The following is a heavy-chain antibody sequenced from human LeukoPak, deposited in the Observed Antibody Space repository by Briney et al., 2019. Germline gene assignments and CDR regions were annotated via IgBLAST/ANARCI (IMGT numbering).Heavy chain of an antibody. D-gene: IGHD5-12*01. CDR3: AKDGAWLRFDD. Sequence: GGSLRLSCAGSGFPFSIYGINWVRQAPGKGLEWVSGISPGGGPTYYADSVKGRFTISRDDSKNTLYLQMNNLRAEDTAVYYCAKDGAWLRFDDWGQGILVTVSS. J-gene: IGHJ4*02. V-gene: IGHV3-23*01. CDR1: GFPFSIYG. CDR2: ISPGGGPT.